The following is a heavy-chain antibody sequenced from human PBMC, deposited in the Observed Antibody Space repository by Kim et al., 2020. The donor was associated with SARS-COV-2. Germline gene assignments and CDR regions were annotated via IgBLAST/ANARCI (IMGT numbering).Heavy chain of an antibody. Sequence: GGSLRLSCAASGFDFGTHSMNWVRQAPGKGLEWVSSIGGASNYIYYADSVKGRFTISRANAKNSLYLQMNSLSTEDTAVYYCARGGYCSRTSCYVYYYALGVWGQGTTVTVSS. D-gene: IGHD2-2*01. V-gene: IGHV3-21*01. CDR1: GFDFGTHS. CDR2: IGGASNYI. J-gene: IGHJ6*02. CDR3: ARGGYCSRTSCYVYYYALGV.